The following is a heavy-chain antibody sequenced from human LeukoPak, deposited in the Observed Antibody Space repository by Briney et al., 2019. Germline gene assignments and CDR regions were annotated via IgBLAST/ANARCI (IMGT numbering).Heavy chain of an antibody. CDR1: GFTFSSYG. V-gene: IGHV3-30*18. CDR2: ISYDGSNK. D-gene: IGHD3-16*02. J-gene: IGHJ4*02. Sequence: QPGRSLRLSCAASGFTFSSYGMHWVRQAPGKGLDWVAVISYDGSNKYYADSVKGRFTISRDNSKNTMYLQMNSLRAENAAVYYCAKAPVTSSRGAFCYPFDSWGQGTVVTVSS. CDR3: AKAPVTSSRGAFCYPFDS.